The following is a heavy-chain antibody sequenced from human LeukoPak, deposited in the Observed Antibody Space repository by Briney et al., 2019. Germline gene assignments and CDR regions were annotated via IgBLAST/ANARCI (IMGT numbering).Heavy chain of an antibody. CDR3: ARTAARRFDY. V-gene: IGHV3-23*01. J-gene: IGHJ4*02. Sequence: PGGSLRLSCAASGFTFTSYSMNWVRQAPGKGLEWVSTISGGGGSTYYADSVKGRFTISRDNSKNTLYLQVNSLRAEDTAVYYCARTAARRFDYWGQGTLVTVSS. CDR1: GFTFTSYS. D-gene: IGHD6-6*01. CDR2: ISGGGGST.